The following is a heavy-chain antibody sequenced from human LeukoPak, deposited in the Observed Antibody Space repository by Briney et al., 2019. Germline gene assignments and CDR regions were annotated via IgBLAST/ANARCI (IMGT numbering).Heavy chain of an antibody. Sequence: PSETLSLTCTVSGGSISSSSYYRGWIRQPPGKGLEWIGSIYYSGSTNYNPPLKSRVTISVDTSKNQFSLKLSSVTAADTAVYYCARGPRGYSGYGLLRFDYWGQGTLVSVSS. CDR2: IYYSGST. J-gene: IGHJ4*02. V-gene: IGHV4-39*07. CDR1: GGSISSSSYY. CDR3: ARGPRGYSGYGLLRFDY. D-gene: IGHD5-12*01.